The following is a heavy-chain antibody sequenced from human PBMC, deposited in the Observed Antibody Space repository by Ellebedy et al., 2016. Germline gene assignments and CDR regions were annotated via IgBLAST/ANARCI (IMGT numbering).Heavy chain of an antibody. V-gene: IGHV4-31*03. CDR1: GDSISSGAYY. J-gene: IGHJ3*02. CDR3: ARSNIVVVTAILVGDAFDI. Sequence: SETLSLTCTVSGDSISSGAYYWSWIRQHPGKGLEWIGNIYCSGSTYYNLSLKSRITISVDTSKTQFSLKLSSVTAADTAVYYCARSNIVVVTAILVGDAFDIWGQGTMVTVSS. D-gene: IGHD2-21*02. CDR2: IYCSGST.